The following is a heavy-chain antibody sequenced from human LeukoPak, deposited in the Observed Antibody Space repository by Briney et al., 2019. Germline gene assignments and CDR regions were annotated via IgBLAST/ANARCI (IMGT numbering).Heavy chain of an antibody. CDR3: AKDSFRRATFVFDI. CDR2: ISWNSGSI. Sequence: PGRSLRLSCAASGFTFDDYAMHWVRQAPGKGLEWVSGISWNSGSIGYADSVKGRFTISRDNAKNSLYLQMNSLRAEDTALYYCAKDSFRRATFVFDIWGQGTMVTVSS. CDR1: GFTFDDYA. V-gene: IGHV3-9*01. D-gene: IGHD1-26*01. J-gene: IGHJ3*02.